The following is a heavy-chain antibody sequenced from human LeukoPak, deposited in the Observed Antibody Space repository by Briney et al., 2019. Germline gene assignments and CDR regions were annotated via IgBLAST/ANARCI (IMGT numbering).Heavy chain of an antibody. Sequence: PGRSLRLSCAASGFTFSSYTMHWVRQAPGKGLEWVAVISYDGRNKYYADSVKGRFTISRDNSKNTLYLQMGSLRAEDTAVYYCARDRGDYYYLDYWGQGTLVTVSS. CDR1: GFTFSSYT. D-gene: IGHD4-17*01. J-gene: IGHJ4*02. CDR3: ARDRGDYYYLDY. V-gene: IGHV3-30-3*01. CDR2: ISYDGRNK.